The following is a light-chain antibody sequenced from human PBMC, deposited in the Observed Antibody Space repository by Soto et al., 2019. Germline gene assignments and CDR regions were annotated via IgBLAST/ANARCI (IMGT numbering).Light chain of an antibody. V-gene: IGKV3-15*01. CDR2: DAS. J-gene: IGKJ2*01. CDR3: LQYSTWPPLYT. CDR1: QSVSRY. Sequence: EIVMTQSPATLSVSLGERVTLSCRASQSVSRYLAWYQQKPGQAPRLLISDASTSATDIPDRFSVSGSGTGFILTISSLQSAARAVYFCLQYSTWPPLYTFGQGTKLEIK.